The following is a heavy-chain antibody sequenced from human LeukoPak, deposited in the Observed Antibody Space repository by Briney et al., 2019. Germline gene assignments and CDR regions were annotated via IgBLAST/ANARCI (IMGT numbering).Heavy chain of an antibody. J-gene: IGHJ5*02. V-gene: IGHV3-53*01. CDR3: ARDSLYSSSWEPLGNWFDP. CDR1: GFTVSSNY. Sequence: GGSLRLSCAASGFTVSSNYMSWVRQAPGKGLEWVSVIYSGGSTYYADSVKGRFTISRDNSKNTLYLQMNSLRAEDTAVYYCARDSLYSSSWEPLGNWFDPWGQGTLVTVSS. D-gene: IGHD6-13*01. CDR2: IYSGGST.